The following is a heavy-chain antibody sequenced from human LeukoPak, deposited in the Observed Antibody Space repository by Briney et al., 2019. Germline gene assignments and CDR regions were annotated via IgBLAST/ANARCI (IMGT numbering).Heavy chain of an antibody. CDR3: AREVGYLLGEYRLGF. CDR1: GYSITGYY. CDR2: INPDSGDT. V-gene: IGHV1-2*02. D-gene: IGHD3-10*01. Sequence: ASVKVSCKASGYSITGYYMHWVRQAPGQGLDWMGWINPDSGDTKYAQKFQGRVTMTRDTSISTAYMEVSRLRFDDTAMYYCAREVGYLLGEYRLGFWGPGTLVTVSS. J-gene: IGHJ4*02.